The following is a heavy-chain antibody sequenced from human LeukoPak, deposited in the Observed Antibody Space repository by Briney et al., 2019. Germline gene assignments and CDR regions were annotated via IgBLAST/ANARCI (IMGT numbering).Heavy chain of an antibody. Sequence: SETLSLTCAVYGGSFSGYYWSWIRQPPGKGLEWIGDINHSGSTNYNPSLKSRVTISVDTSKNQFSLKLSSVTAADTAVYYCARGTIAARPYCSGGSCYSSYMDVWGKGTTVTVSS. J-gene: IGHJ6*03. V-gene: IGHV4-34*01. CDR1: GGSFSGYY. CDR2: INHSGST. CDR3: ARGTIAARPYCSGGSCYSSYMDV. D-gene: IGHD2-15*01.